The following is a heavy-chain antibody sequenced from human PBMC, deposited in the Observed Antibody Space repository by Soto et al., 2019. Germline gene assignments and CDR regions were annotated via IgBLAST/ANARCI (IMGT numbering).Heavy chain of an antibody. J-gene: IGHJ6*03. Sequence: QVTLKESGPVLVKPTETLTLTCTVSGFSLSNARMGVSWIRQPPGKSLEWLAHIFSNDEKYYSTSLKSRLTISKDTSKSQGVLTMTNMDPVDTATYYCARIGYYDFWSGYRPFYYYYYMDVWGKRTTVTVSS. CDR1: GFSLSNARMG. CDR3: ARIGYYDFWSGYRPFYYYYYMDV. CDR2: IFSNDEK. V-gene: IGHV2-26*01. D-gene: IGHD3-3*01.